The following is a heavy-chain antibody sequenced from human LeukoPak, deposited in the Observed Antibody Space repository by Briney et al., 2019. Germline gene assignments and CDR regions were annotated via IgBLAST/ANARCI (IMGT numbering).Heavy chain of an antibody. CDR1: GGSTSSYY. D-gene: IGHD3-3*01. J-gene: IGHJ4*02. CDR3: ARMQGGITIPDY. V-gene: IGHV4-59*01. CDR2: IYYSGST. Sequence: SETLSLTCTVSGGSTSSYYWSWIRQPPGKGLEWIGYIYYSGSTNYNPSLKSRVTISVDTSKNQFSLKLSSVTAADTAVYYCARMQGGITIPDYWGQGTLVTVSS.